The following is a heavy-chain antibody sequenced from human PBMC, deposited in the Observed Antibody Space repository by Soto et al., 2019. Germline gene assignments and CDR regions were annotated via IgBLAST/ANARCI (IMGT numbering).Heavy chain of an antibody. V-gene: IGHV3-23*01. D-gene: IGHD3-3*01. J-gene: IGHJ4*02. CDR1: GFTFSSYA. Sequence: GGSLRLSCAASGFTFSSYAMSWVRQAPGKGLERVSAISGSGGSTYYADSVKGRFTISRDNSKNTLYLQMNSLRAEDAAVYYCAKDRLRFLEWSDTKYYFDYWGQGTLVTVSS. CDR3: AKDRLRFLEWSDTKYYFDY. CDR2: ISGSGGST.